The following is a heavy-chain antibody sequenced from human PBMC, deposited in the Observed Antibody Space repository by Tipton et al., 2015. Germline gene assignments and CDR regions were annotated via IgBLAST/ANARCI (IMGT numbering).Heavy chain of an antibody. V-gene: IGHV4-39*07. Sequence: TLSLTCNVSGGSISTSNYYWGWIRQPPGKGLEWIGSVDHSGDSYSNPSLKSRVTISLDTSKNQFSLQLSSVTDADTAVYYCARGELGDFDSWGQGTLVTVSS. CDR1: GGSISTSNYY. CDR3: ARGELGDFDS. J-gene: IGHJ4*02. CDR2: VDHSGDS. D-gene: IGHD6-6*01.